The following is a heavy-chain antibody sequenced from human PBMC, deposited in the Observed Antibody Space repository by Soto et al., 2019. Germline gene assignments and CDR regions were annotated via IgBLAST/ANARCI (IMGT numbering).Heavy chain of an antibody. CDR1: GFTFSSYG. D-gene: IGHD6-19*01. J-gene: IGHJ6*02. V-gene: IGHV3-30*18. Sequence: PGGSLRLSCAASGFTFSSYGMHWVRQAPGKGLEWVAVISYDGSNKYYADSVKGRFTISRDNSKNTLYLQMNSLRAEDTAVYYCAKVLVQWLATYYYYGMDVWGQGTTVTVSS. CDR3: AKVLVQWLATYYYYGMDV. CDR2: ISYDGSNK.